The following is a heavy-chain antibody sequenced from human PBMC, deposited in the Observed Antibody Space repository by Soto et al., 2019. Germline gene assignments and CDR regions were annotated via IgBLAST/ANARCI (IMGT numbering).Heavy chain of an antibody. V-gene: IGHV3-23*01. Sequence: GGSLRLSCAASGFTFSSYAMSWVRQAPGKGLEWVSAISGSGGSTYYADSVKGRFTISRDKSKNTLYLQMNSLRAEDTAVYYCAKDRIIAVAGPYYYYYGMDVWGQGTTVTVSS. CDR1: GFTFSSYA. CDR2: ISGSGGST. J-gene: IGHJ6*02. D-gene: IGHD6-19*01. CDR3: AKDRIIAVAGPYYYYYGMDV.